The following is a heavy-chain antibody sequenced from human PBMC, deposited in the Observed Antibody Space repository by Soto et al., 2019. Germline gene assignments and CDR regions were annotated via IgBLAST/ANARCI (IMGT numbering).Heavy chain of an antibody. Sequence: PSETLSLTCTVSGGSISSYYWSWIRQPAGKGLEWIGRIYTSGSTNYNPSLKSRVTMSVDTSKNQFSLKLSSVTAADTAVYYCAREHTMVRGVYYYYGMDVWGQGTTVTVYS. V-gene: IGHV4-4*07. CDR1: GGSISSYY. D-gene: IGHD3-10*01. CDR2: IYTSGST. J-gene: IGHJ6*02. CDR3: AREHTMVRGVYYYYGMDV.